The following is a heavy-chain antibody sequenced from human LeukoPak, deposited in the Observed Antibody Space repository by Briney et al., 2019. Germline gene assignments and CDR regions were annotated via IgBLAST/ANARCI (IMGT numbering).Heavy chain of an antibody. CDR2: ISAYNGNT. CDR3: ARDGTNYYEDFYYFDY. CDR1: GYTFTSYG. V-gene: IGHV1-18*01. D-gene: IGHD3-22*01. Sequence: ASVKVSCKASGYTFTSYGISWVRQAPGQGLEWMGWISAYNGNTNYAQKLQGRVTMTTDTSTSTAYMELRSLRSDDTAVYYCARDGTNYYEDFYYFDYWGQGTLVTVSS. J-gene: IGHJ4*02.